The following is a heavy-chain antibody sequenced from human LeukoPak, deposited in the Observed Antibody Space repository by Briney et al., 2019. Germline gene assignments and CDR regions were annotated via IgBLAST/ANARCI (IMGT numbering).Heavy chain of an antibody. CDR3: AKAGGDYANYGMDV. CDR2: ISGSGGST. J-gene: IGHJ6*02. D-gene: IGHD4-17*01. Sequence: GGSLRLSCAASGLTVSSNYMSWVRQAPGKGLEWVSAISGSGGSTYYADSVKGRFTISRDNSKNTLYLQMNSLRAEDTAVYYCAKAGGDYANYGMDVWGQGTTVTVSS. CDR1: GLTVSSNY. V-gene: IGHV3-23*01.